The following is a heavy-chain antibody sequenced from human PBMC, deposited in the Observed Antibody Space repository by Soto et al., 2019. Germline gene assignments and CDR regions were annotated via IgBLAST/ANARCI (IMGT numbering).Heavy chain of an antibody. CDR1: GATFSSYT. D-gene: IGHD2-15*01. V-gene: IGHV1-69*08. J-gene: IGHJ3*02. CDR3: ARDLGGKGGTSDAFDI. Sequence: QVQLVQSGAEVKKPGSSVKVSCKASGATFSSYTISWVRQAPGQGLEWMGRIIPILGIANYAQKFQGRVTFTADKTTSTAYMEPSSLRSEDTAVYYCARDLGGKGGTSDAFDIWGQGTMVTVSS. CDR2: IIPILGIA.